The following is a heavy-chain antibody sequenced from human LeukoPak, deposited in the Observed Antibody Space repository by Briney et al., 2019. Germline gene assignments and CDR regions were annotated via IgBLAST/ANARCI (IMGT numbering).Heavy chain of an antibody. D-gene: IGHD3-10*01. J-gene: IGHJ6*02. V-gene: IGHV1-69*13. CDR3: ATQIAAAPMVRGVINHYYYYYGMDV. Sequence: ASVKVSCKASGGTFSSYAISWVRQAPGQGLEWMGGIIPIFGTANYAQKFQGRVTITADESTSTAYMELSSLRSEDTAVYYCATQIAAAPMVRGVINHYYYYYGMDVWGQGTTVTVSS. CDR1: GGTFSSYA. CDR2: IIPIFGTA.